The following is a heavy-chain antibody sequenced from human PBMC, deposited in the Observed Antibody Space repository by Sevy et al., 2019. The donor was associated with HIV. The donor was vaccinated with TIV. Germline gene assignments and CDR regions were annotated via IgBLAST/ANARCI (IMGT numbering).Heavy chain of an antibody. D-gene: IGHD3-10*01. CDR2: ISRTGSTV. CDR1: GFTFGDYY. CDR3: VRDYGHLRLYGMDV. J-gene: IGHJ6*02. V-gene: IGHV3-11*04. Sequence: GGSLRLSCAASGFTFGDYYMSWVRQAPGQGLEWIAYISRTGSTVYYGDSVKGRFTISRDNVERSLYLQRNSLRVGDTAVYFCVRDYGHLRLYGMDVWGPGTTVTVSS.